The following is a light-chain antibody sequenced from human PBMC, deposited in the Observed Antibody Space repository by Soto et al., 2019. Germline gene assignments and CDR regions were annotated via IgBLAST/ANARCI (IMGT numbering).Light chain of an antibody. Sequence: EIVLTQSPGTLSLSPGERATLSCRASQSVISNYLAWYQQKAGPAPRLLIYGASNRATGITDRFTGSGSGTDFTLTISRLEPEDFAVYYCQQYGSSPLTFGGGTKVEIK. CDR1: QSVISNY. CDR3: QQYGSSPLT. J-gene: IGKJ4*01. V-gene: IGKV3-20*01. CDR2: GAS.